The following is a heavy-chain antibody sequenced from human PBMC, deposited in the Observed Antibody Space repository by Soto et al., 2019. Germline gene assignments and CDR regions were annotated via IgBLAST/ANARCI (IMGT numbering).Heavy chain of an antibody. D-gene: IGHD2-21*02. CDR2: IYHSGST. CDR1: GVSLSIGGYS. Sequence: LSLICAVSGVSLSIGGYSWSWIRQPPGKGLEWIGYIYHSGSTYYNPSLKSRVTISVDRSKNQFSLKLSSVTAADTAVYYCARVRKGGNSADFDYWGQGTLVTVSS. CDR3: ARVRKGGNSADFDY. J-gene: IGHJ4*02. V-gene: IGHV4-30-2*01.